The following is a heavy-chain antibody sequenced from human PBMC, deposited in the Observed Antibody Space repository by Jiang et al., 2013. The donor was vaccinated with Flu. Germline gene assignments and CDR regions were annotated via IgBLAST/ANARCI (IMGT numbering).Heavy chain of an antibody. D-gene: IGHD3-22*01. J-gene: IGHJ3*02. CDR2: ISYDGSNK. V-gene: IGHV3-30-3*01. Sequence: GFTFSSYAMHWVRQAPGKGLEWVAVISYDGSNKYYADSVKGRFTISRDNSKNTLYLQMNSLRAEDTAVYYCARPTYYYDSSGYLGAFDIWGQGTMVTVSS. CDR3: ARPTYYYDSSGYLGAFDI. CDR1: GFTFSSYA.